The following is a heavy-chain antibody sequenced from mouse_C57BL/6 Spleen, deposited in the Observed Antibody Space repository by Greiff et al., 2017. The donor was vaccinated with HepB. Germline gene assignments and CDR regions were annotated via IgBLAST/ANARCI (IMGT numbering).Heavy chain of an antibody. Sequence: EVKLQESGEGLVKPGGSLKLSCAASGFTFSSYAMSWVRQTPEKRLEWVAYISSGGDYIYYADTVKGRFTISRDNARNTLYLQMSSLKSEDTAMYYCTRDTYGNYRWYFDVWGTGTPVTVSS. V-gene: IGHV5-9-1*02. CDR3: TRDTYGNYRWYFDV. CDR1: GFTFSSYA. CDR2: ISSGGDYI. D-gene: IGHD2-1*01. J-gene: IGHJ1*03.